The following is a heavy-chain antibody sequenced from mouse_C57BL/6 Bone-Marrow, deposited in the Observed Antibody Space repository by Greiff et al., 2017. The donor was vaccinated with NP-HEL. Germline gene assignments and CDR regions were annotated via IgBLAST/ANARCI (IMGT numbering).Heavy chain of an antibody. CDR1: GFTFSDFY. CDR2: SRNKANDYTT. D-gene: IGHD1-1*01. Sequence: EVKLMESGGGLVQSGRSLRLSCATSGFTFSDFYMEWVRQAPGKGLEWIAASRNKANDYTTEYSASVKGRFIVSRDTSQSILYLQMNALRAEDTAIYYCARDAPGDYGSCYVEWYFDVWGTGTTVTVSS. CDR3: ARDAPGDYGSCYVEWYFDV. V-gene: IGHV7-1*01. J-gene: IGHJ1*03.